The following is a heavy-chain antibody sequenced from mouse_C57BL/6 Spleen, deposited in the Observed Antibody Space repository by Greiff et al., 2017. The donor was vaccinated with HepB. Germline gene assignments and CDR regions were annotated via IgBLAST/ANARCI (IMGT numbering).Heavy chain of an antibody. D-gene: IGHD1-1*01. J-gene: IGHJ1*03. CDR2: IDPSDSET. V-gene: IGHV1-52*01. Sequence: QVQLKQPGAELVRPGSSVKLSCKASGYTFTSYWMHWVKQRPIQGLEWIGNIDPSDSETHYNQKFKDKATLTVDKSSSTAYMQLSSLTSEDSAVYYCARITTVVHWYFDVWGTGTTVTVSS. CDR1: GYTFTSYW. CDR3: ARITTVVHWYFDV.